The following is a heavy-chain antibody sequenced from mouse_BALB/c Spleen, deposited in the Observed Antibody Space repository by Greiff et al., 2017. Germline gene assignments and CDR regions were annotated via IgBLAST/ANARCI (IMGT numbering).Heavy chain of an antibody. D-gene: IGHD3-3*01. Sequence: EVQLQQSGAALVKPGASVTLSCTASGFNIKDTSMHWVKQRPEQGLEWIGRIDPANGNTKYDPKFQGKATITADTSSNTAYLQLSSLTSEDTAVYYCARSRGGPDYWGQGTTLTVSS. J-gene: IGHJ2*01. CDR3: ARSRGGPDY. CDR2: IDPANGNT. CDR1: GFNIKDTS. V-gene: IGHV14-3*02.